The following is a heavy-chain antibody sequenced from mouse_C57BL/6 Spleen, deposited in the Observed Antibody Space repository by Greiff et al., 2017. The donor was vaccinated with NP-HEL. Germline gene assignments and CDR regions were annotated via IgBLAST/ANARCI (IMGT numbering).Heavy chain of an antibody. CDR1: GYTFTSYW. V-gene: IGHV1-69*01. CDR3: ATAQAGCDY. CDR2: IDPSDSYT. J-gene: IGHJ2*01. Sequence: QVQLQQPGAELVMPGASVKLSCKASGYTFTSYWMHWVMQRPGQGLEWIGEIDPSDSYTNYNQKFKGKSTLTVDKSSSTAYMQLSSLTSEDSAVYYCATAQAGCDYWGQGTTLTVSS. D-gene: IGHD3-2*02.